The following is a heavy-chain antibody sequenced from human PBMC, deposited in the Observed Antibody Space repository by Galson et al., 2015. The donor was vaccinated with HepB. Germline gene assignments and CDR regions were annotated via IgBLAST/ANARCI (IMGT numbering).Heavy chain of an antibody. CDR3: AKGNHDVSGYFSYVDL. J-gene: IGHJ2*01. CDR2: ISLRGGVT. V-gene: IGHV3-23*01. D-gene: IGHD3-22*01. Sequence: SLRLSCAASGFTFSSYTMNWVRQAPGEGLEWVSSISLRGGVTYYADSVTGPVTISRDNSKHTLFLHMNSLRADDTAIYYCAKGNHDVSGYFSYVDLWGRGTLVTVSS. CDR1: GFTFSSYT.